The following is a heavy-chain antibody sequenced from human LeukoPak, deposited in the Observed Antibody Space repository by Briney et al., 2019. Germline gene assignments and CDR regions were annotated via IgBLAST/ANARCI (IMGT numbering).Heavy chain of an antibody. J-gene: IGHJ4*02. V-gene: IGHV3-11*01. CDR2: ISSSGSTI. CDR3: ARESYCSSTSCYGGDY. CDR1: GFTFSDYY. D-gene: IGHD2-2*01. Sequence: PGGSLRLSCAASGFTFSDYYMSWIRQAPGKGLEWVSYISSSGSTIYYADSVKGRFTISGDNAKNSLYLQMNSLRAEDTAVYYCARESYCSSTSCYGGDYWGQGTLVTVSS.